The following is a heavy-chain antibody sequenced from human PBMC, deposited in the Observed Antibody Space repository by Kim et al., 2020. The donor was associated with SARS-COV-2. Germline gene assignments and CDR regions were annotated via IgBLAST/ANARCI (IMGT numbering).Heavy chain of an antibody. CDR2: IFYSGST. CDR3: ARLRFDSTF. V-gene: IGHV4-39*01. Sequence: SETLSLTCTVSGGSISTSSYYWGWIRQPPGKGLEWIGTIFYSGSTYYNPSLKSRVTISVDTSKNQFSLKVNSVTAADTAVYFCARLRFDSTFWGQGTLVT. CDR1: GGSISTSSYY. J-gene: IGHJ4*02. D-gene: IGHD3-10*01.